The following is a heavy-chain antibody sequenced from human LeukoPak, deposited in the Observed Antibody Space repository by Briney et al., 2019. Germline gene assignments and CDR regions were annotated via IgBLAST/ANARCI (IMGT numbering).Heavy chain of an antibody. Sequence: PGGSLRLSCAASGFTFSSYGMHWVRQAPGKELEWVANIKPDGSQTYSVDSVKGRFTISRDNARNSLHLQMNSLRAEDTAVYYCARDNNGRDTAMLSHWGQGTQVTVSS. V-gene: IGHV3-7*01. CDR3: ARDNNGRDTAMLSH. J-gene: IGHJ4*02. CDR2: IKPDGSQT. D-gene: IGHD5-18*01. CDR1: GFTFSSYG.